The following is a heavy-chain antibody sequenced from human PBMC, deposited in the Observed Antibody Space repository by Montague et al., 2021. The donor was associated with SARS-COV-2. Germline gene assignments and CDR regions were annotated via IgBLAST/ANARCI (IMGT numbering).Heavy chain of an antibody. CDR3: ARSSVVRGVSLDY. D-gene: IGHD3-10*01. Sequence: PALVTPTQTLTLTCTFSGFSLSTSGMCVSWIRQPPGKALEWLARXDWXYYKHYSTSLKTRLTISKDTSKNQVVLTMTNMDPVDTATYYCARSSVVRGVSLDYWGQGTLVTVSS. CDR2: XDWXYYK. V-gene: IGHV2-70*11. J-gene: IGHJ4*02. CDR1: GFSLSTSGMC.